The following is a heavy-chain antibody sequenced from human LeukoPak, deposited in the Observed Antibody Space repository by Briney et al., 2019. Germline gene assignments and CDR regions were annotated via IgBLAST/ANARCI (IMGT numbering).Heavy chain of an antibody. J-gene: IGHJ3*02. CDR1: GGSFSGYY. Sequence: PSETLSLTCAVYGGSFSGYYWSWIRQPPGKGLEWIGEINHSGSTNYNPSLKSRVTISVDTSKNQFSLKLSSVTAADTAVYYCARHXVRYRRRGGKYSPTNAAFDIWGQGTMVTVSS. V-gene: IGHV4-34*01. CDR3: ARHXVRYRRRGGKYSPTNAAFDI. D-gene: IGHD6-6*01. CDR2: INHSGST.